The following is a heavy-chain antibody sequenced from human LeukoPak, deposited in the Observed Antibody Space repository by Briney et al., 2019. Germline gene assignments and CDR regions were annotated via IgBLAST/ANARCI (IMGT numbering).Heavy chain of an antibody. D-gene: IGHD7-27*01. Sequence: GRSLRLSCAASGFTFSSYGMHWVRRAPGKGLEWVAVISYDGSNKYYADSVKGRFTISRDNSKNTLYLQMNSLRAEDTAVYYCARDPIANWENWFDPWGQGTLVTVSS. CDR2: ISYDGSNK. V-gene: IGHV3-30*03. CDR3: ARDPIANWENWFDP. CDR1: GFTFSSYG. J-gene: IGHJ5*02.